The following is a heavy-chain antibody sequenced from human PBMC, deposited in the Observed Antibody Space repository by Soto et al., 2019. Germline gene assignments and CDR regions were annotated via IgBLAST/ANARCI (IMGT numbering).Heavy chain of an antibody. D-gene: IGHD4-17*01. Sequence: QVQLVQSGPELKKPGASVKVSCKASGYTFTSYGISWVRQAPGQGLEWMGRINANNGDTDYRQKFQGRITMTADASTDTVYMDLRNLTTDDTGVYYCSRFGAYGCHWGQGTQITVSS. CDR2: INANNGDT. CDR3: SRFGAYGCH. V-gene: IGHV1-18*04. CDR1: GYTFTSYG. J-gene: IGHJ4*02.